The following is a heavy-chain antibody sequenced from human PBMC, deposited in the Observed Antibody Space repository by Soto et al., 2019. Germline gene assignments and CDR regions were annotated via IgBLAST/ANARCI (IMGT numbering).Heavy chain of an antibody. CDR3: ALLTTLRIIAGDYYGKDV. Sequence: EVQLVASGGGLVKPGGSLRLSGAASGFSFSIYTMNWVRQAPGKGLEWVSSISSSGTDIYYADSVKGRFTITRDNAKKSLYLQMNSLRADDTPVYDCALLTTLRIIAGDYYGKDVWGQGTTVTVSS. CDR1: GFSFSIYT. CDR2: ISSSGTDI. J-gene: IGHJ6*02. D-gene: IGHD3-16*01. V-gene: IGHV3-21*01.